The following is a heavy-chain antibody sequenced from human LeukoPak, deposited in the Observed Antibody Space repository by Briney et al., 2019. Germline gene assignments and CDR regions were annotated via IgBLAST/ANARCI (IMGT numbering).Heavy chain of an antibody. CDR3: AREALFGVVDYFDS. J-gene: IGHJ4*02. V-gene: IGHV3-11*01. CDR1: GVTLSDYY. D-gene: IGHD3-3*01. Sequence: GGSLRLSCAASGVTLSDYYMVWVRQAPGKGLEWVSLSGSSGSINYYADSVKGRFTVSRDIAKNSVYLQMNGLRAEDTAVYYCAREALFGVVDYFDSWGQGTLVSVSS. CDR2: SGSSGSIN.